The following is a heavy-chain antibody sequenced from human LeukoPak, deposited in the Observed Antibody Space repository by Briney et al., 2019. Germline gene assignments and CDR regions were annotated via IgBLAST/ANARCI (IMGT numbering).Heavy chain of an antibody. CDR2: VYTSGDT. CDR3: ARDKCSTTSCYWFDP. CDR1: GGSISNYY. J-gene: IGHJ5*02. D-gene: IGHD2-2*01. V-gene: IGHV4-4*07. Sequence: KPSETLSLTCTVSGGSISNYYWSWSWIRQPAGMGLEWIGRVYTSGDTNYNPSLKSRVTMSVDTSKNQFFLNLSSVTAADTAVYYCARDKCSTTSCYWFDPWGQGTLVTVSS.